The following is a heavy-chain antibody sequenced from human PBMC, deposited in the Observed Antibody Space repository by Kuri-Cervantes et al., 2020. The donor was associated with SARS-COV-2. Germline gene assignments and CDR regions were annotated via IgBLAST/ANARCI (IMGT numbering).Heavy chain of an antibody. CDR1: GGSFSGYY. J-gene: IGHJ4*02. CDR3: ARGGYDSSGYYYGLGFDY. D-gene: IGHD3-22*01. V-gene: IGHV4-34*01. CDR2: INHSGST. Sequence: SETLSLTCAVYGGSFSGYYWSWIRQPPGKGLEWIGEINHSGSTNYNPSLKSRVTISVDTSKNQFSLKLSSVTAADTAVYYCARGGYDSSGYYYGLGFDYWGQGTQVTVSS.